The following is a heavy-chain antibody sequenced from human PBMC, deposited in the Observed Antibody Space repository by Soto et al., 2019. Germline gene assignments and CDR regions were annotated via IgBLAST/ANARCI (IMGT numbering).Heavy chain of an antibody. CDR2: ISAYNGNT. V-gene: IGHV1-18*04. Sequence: ASVKVSCKASGYTFTSYGISWVRQAPGQGLEWMGWISAYNGNTNYAQKLQGRVTMTTDTSTSTAYMELRSLRSDDTAVYYCARDLIQGTQGIAAAGESDIDYWGQGTLVTVSS. CDR1: GYTFTSYG. CDR3: ARDLIQGTQGIAAAGESDIDY. D-gene: IGHD6-25*01. J-gene: IGHJ4*02.